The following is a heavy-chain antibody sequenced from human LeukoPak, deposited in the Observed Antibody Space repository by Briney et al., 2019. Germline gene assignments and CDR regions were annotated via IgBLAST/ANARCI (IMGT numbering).Heavy chain of an antibody. CDR1: GGSISSGDYY. J-gene: IGHJ4*02. V-gene: IGHV4-30-4*01. CDR3: ARDRDSSGWYVN. Sequence: PSETLSLTCTVSGGSISSGDYYWSWIRQPPGKGLEWIGYIYYSGNTYYNPSLKSRVTISVDTSKNQFSLKLSSVTAADTAVYYCARDRDSSGWYVNWGQGTLVTVSS. D-gene: IGHD6-19*01. CDR2: IYYSGNT.